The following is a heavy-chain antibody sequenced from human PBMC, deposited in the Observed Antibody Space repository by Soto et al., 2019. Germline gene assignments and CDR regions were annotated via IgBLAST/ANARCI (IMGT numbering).Heavy chain of an antibody. CDR3: XXXXPXXXXXXXXXXSXXRDV. J-gene: IGHJ6*02. CDR2: IIPIFGTT. V-gene: IGHV1-69*01. CDR1: GGTFSTXX. Sequence: QVQLVQSGAEVKKPGSSVKVSCKASGGTFSTXXXXXXXXXXXXXXXXMGXIIPIFGTTNYAQKFQGRVAITADESTNTAYMELSSLRSEDXXLYYXXXXXPXXXXXXXXXXSXXRDVXXQGTTVTVSS.